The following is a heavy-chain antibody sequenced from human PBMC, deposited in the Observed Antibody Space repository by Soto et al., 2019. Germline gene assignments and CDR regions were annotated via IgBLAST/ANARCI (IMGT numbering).Heavy chain of an antibody. D-gene: IGHD3-3*01. V-gene: IGHV1-3*01. CDR1: GYTFSNYA. CDR3: ARGPLELDP. CDR2: INAGNGNT. Sequence: ASVKVSCKASGYTFSNYAIHWVRQAPGQRLEWMGWINAGNGNTKYSQKFQGRVTITRDTSASTAYMELSSLRSEDTAVYYCARGPLELDPWGQGTLVTVSS. J-gene: IGHJ5*02.